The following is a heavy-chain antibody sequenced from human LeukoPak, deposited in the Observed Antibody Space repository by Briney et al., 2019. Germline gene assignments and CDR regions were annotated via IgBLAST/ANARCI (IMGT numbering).Heavy chain of an antibody. CDR1: GGSISSYY. J-gene: IGHJ4*02. V-gene: IGHV4-59*01. CDR2: IYYSGST. D-gene: IGHD5-18*01. Sequence: PSETLSPTCTVSGGSISSYYWSWIRQPPGKGLEWIGYIYYSGSTNYNPSLKSRVTISVDTSKNQFSLKLSSVTAADTAVYYCARDRIQLDYWGQGTLVTVSS. CDR3: ARDRIQLDY.